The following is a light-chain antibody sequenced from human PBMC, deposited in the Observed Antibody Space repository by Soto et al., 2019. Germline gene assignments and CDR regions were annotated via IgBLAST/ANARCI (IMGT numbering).Light chain of an antibody. V-gene: IGLV2-23*01. J-gene: IGLJ1*01. CDR3: CSYAGSSTPYV. Sequence: QSALTQPASVSGSPGQSITISCTGTGGDVGNYNLVSWYQQHPGKAPKLMIYEGSKRPSGVSNRFSGSKSGNTASLTISGLQAEDEADYYCCSYAGSSTPYVFGTGTKVTVL. CDR2: EGS. CDR1: GGDVGNYNL.